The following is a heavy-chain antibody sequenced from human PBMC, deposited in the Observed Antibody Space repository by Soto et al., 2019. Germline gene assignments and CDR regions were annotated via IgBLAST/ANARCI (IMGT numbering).Heavy chain of an antibody. CDR1: GGSIRSSSNY. CDR2: IYYSGST. CDR3: ARHNGGWYFSYYYYYYMDV. J-gene: IGHJ6*03. D-gene: IGHD6-19*01. Sequence: ASETLSLTCTVSGGSIRSSSNYWGWIRQPPGKGLEWIGSIYYSGSTYYNPSLKSRVTISVDTSKNQFSLKLSSVTAADTAVYYCARHNGGWYFSYYYYYYMDVRGKGTTVTVSS. V-gene: IGHV4-39*01.